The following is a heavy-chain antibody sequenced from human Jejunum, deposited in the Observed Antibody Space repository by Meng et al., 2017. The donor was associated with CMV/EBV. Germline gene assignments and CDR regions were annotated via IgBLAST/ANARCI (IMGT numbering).Heavy chain of an antibody. D-gene: IGHD5-18*01. J-gene: IGHJ5*02. V-gene: IGHV4-4*09. Sequence: SCAWIRQPRVKGLDWIGNIFTSRSTSYNSSLKSRVTISLDTSTQQFSLKLDSVTAADPAVYYCARDHPHLISETGLGYFRLDPWGQGTLVTVSS. CDR3: ARDHPHLISETGLGYFRLDP. CDR2: IFTSRST. CDR1: S.